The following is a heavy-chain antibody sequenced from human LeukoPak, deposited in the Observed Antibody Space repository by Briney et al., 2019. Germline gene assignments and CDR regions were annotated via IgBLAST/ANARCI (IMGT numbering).Heavy chain of an antibody. J-gene: IGHJ4*02. Sequence: ASVKVSCKASGYTFTSYDINWVRQATGQGLEWMGWMNPNSGNTGYAQKFQGRVTMTRNTSISTAYMELSSLRSEDTAVYYCARGVRSSSWLDYWGQGTPVTVSS. V-gene: IGHV1-8*01. D-gene: IGHD6-13*01. CDR2: MNPNSGNT. CDR3: ARGVRSSSWLDY. CDR1: GYTFTSYD.